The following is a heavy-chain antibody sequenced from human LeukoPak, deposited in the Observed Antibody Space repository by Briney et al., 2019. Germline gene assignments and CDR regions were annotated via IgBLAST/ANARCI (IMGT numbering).Heavy chain of an antibody. CDR2: IKHDGSET. CDR1: GFTFSSIW. V-gene: IGHV3-7*02. Sequence: GGSLRLSCAASGFTFSSIWMSWVPQAPGKGLEWVANIKHDGSETNYVDSVKGRFSISRDNAKNSLHLQMNSLRVEDTAVYYCAKNGGPHGMDVWGLGTTVTVSS. J-gene: IGHJ6*02. D-gene: IGHD3-16*01. CDR3: AKNGGPHGMDV.